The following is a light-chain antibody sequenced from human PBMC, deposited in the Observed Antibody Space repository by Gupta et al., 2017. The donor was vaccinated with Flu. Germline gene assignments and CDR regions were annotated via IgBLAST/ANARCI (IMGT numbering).Light chain of an antibody. V-gene: IGLV3-19*01. J-gene: IGLJ2*01. CDR3: NSRDRSGQLVI. CDR1: SLRSYY. Sequence: GQRVRITCQGDSLRSYYASWYQQKPGQAPVLVVFGKNSRSSGIPDRFSGSSSGDTASLTISGAEAEDEADYYCNSRDRSGQLVIFGGGTKLTVL. CDR2: GKN.